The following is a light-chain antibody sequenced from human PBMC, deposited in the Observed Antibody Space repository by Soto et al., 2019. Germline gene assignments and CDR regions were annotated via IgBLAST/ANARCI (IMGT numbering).Light chain of an antibody. CDR3: QLLNNYPLLT. CDR1: QGISSS. J-gene: IGKJ4*01. V-gene: IGKV1-9*01. Sequence: IQLTQSPSSLSASVGDRVTITCRASQGISSSLAWYQQKPGKAPKLLIYAASTLQSGVPSRFSGSGSGTDFTLTISSLQSEDFATYYCQLLNNYPLLTFGGGTKVDIK. CDR2: AAS.